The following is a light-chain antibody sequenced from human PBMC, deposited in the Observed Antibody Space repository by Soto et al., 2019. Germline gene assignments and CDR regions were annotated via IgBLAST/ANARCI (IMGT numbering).Light chain of an antibody. J-gene: IGLJ2*01. Sequence: QSVLTRPPSASGTPGQRVTISCSGSSSNIGRNFVYWYQQLPGAAPKLLIYRDNQRPSGVPDRLSGSKSGTSASLAISGLRSEDESEYYCATWDASLNGPVFGVGTMLTVL. CDR2: RDN. V-gene: IGLV1-47*01. CDR1: SSNIGRNF. CDR3: ATWDASLNGPV.